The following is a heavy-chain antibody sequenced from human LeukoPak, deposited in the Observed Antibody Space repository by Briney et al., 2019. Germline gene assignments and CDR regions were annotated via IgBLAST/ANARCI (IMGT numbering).Heavy chain of an antibody. CDR3: ARTAALAYYYYYMDV. V-gene: IGHV4-39*07. J-gene: IGHJ6*03. CDR1: GGSISSSSYY. CDR2: IYYSGST. Sequence: SETLSLTCTVSGGSISSSSYYWGWIRQPPGRGLEWIGSIYYSGSTYYNPSLKSRVTISVDTSKNQFSLKLSSVTAADTAVYYCARTAALAYYYYYMDVWGEGTTVTVSS. D-gene: IGHD2-21*02.